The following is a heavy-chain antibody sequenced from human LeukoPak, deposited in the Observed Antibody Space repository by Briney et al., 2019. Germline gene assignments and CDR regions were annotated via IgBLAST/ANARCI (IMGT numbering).Heavy chain of an antibody. J-gene: IGHJ4*02. V-gene: IGHV1-2*02. CDR2: INPNSGGT. CDR1: GYTFTGYY. Sequence: ASVKVSCKASGYTFTGYYMHWVRQAPGQGLEWMGWINPNSGGTNYAQEFQGRVTVTRDTSISTAYMELSRLRSDDTAVYYCARDLEMVRGVIKGLDYWGQGTLVTVSS. D-gene: IGHD3-10*01. CDR3: ARDLEMVRGVIKGLDY.